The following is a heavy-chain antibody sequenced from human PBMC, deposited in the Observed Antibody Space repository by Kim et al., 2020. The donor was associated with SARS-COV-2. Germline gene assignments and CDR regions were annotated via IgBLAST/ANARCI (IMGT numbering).Heavy chain of an antibody. J-gene: IGHJ3*01. D-gene: IGHD3-9*01. CDR1: GGSISSSSYY. Sequence: SETLSLTCTVSGGSISSSSYYWGWIRQPPGKGLEWIGSIYYSGSTYYNPSLKSRVTISVDTSKNQFSLKLSSVTAADTAVYYCARHPPSSLVRYFANTARGAFDVWGQGTMVTVSS. CDR2: IYYSGST. V-gene: IGHV4-39*01. CDR3: ARHPPSSLVRYFANTARGAFDV.